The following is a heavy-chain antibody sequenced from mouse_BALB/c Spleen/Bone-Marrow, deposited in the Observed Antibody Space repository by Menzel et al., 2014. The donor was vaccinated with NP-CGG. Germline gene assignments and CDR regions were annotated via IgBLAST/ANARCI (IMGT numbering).Heavy chain of an antibody. J-gene: IGHJ4*01. CDR1: GYTFTNYY. CDR2: INPSNGGT. CDR3: SRPYYSTPYDAMDY. Sequence: QVQLQQPGAELVKPGASVKLSCKASGYTFTNYYIYWVKQRPGQGLEWIGGINPSNGGTKFNEKFKNKTTLTIDKSSSTAYIQLSSLTSEDSAIYYCSRPYYSTPYDAMDYWGQGTSVTVSS. D-gene: IGHD1-1*01. V-gene: IGHV1S81*02.